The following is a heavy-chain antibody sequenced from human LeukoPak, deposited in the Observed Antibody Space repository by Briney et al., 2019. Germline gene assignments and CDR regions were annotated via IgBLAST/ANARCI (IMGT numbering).Heavy chain of an antibody. CDR3: AKGGNSYGSRVLGGMDV. V-gene: IGHV3-23*01. J-gene: IGHJ6*02. D-gene: IGHD5-18*01. CDR2: ISGSGGST. CDR1: EFTFSNYA. Sequence: GGSLRLSCAASEFTFSNYAMSWVRQAPGKGLEWVSGISGSGGSTYYADSVKGRFTISRDNSKNTLYLEMDSLRAEDTAVYYCAKGGNSYGSRVLGGMDVWGQGTTVTVSS.